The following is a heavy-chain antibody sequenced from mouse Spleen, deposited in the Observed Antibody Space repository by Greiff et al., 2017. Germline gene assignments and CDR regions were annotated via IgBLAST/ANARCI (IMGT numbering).Heavy chain of an antibody. CDR3: ARAVANWDEGDFDY. V-gene: IGHV1-55*01. Sequence: VQLQQPGAELVKPGASVKMSCKASGYTFTSYWITWVKQRPGQGLEWIGNIYPGSGSTNYNEKFKSKATLTVDTSSNTAYMQLSSLTSEDSAVYYCARAVANWDEGDFDYWGQGTTLTVSS. CDR2: IYPGSGST. D-gene: IGHD4-1*01. J-gene: IGHJ2*01. CDR1: GYTFTSYW.